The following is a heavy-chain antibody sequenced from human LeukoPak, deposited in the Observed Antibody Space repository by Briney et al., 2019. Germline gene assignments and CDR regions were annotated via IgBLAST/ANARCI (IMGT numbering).Heavy chain of an antibody. D-gene: IGHD3-3*01. V-gene: IGHV4-34*01. J-gene: IGHJ4*02. CDR3: ARGLAGGRITIFGVVIREVGFDY. CDR2: INHSGST. Sequence: SETLSLTCAVYGGSFSGYYWSWIRQPPGKGLEWTGEINHSGSTNYNPSLKSRVTISVDTYKNQFSLKLSSVTAADTAVYYCARGLAGGRITIFGVVIREVGFDYWGQGTLVTVSS. CDR1: GGSFSGYY.